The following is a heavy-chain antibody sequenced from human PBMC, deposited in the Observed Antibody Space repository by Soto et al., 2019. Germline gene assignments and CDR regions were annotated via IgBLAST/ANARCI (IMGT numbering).Heavy chain of an antibody. V-gene: IGHV4-4*02. CDR3: ARMAPSSSLDYYYGMDV. Sequence: PSETLSLTCAVSGGSISSGGYSWSWVRQPPGKGLEWIGEIYHSGSTNYNPSLKSRVTISVDKSKNQFSLKLSSVTAADTAVYYCARMAPSSSLDYYYGMDVWGQGTTVTVSS. D-gene: IGHD6-13*01. J-gene: IGHJ6*02. CDR1: GGSISSGGYS. CDR2: IYHSGST.